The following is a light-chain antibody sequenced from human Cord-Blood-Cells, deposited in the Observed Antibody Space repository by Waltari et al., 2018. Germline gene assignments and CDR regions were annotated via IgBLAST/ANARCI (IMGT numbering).Light chain of an antibody. V-gene: IGLV1-47*01. J-gene: IGLJ3*02. Sequence: QSVLTYPRSASGPPGQSVTSPCSGSSPKIPGNYLYWYQQLPGTAPKLLIYRNNQRPSGVPDRFSGSKSGTSASLAISGLRSEDEADYYCAAWDDSLSGWVFGGGTKLTVL. CDR1: SPKIPGNY. CDR2: RNN. CDR3: AAWDDSLSGWV.